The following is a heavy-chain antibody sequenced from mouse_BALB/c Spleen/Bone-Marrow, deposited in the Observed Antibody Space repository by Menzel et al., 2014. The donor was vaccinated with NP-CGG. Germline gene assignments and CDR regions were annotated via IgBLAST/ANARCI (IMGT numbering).Heavy chain of an antibody. CDR3: APYYYGRWFTY. D-gene: IGHD1-1*01. J-gene: IGHJ3*01. V-gene: IGHV14-3*02. Sequence: EVKLVESGAELVKPGASVKLSCTASGFNIKDPYMHWVKQRPEQGLEWIGRIDPANGNTKYDPKFQGKATITAETSSNTAYLQLSSLTSEDTAVYYCAPYYYGRWFTYWGQGTLVTVPA. CDR2: IDPANGNT. CDR1: GFNIKDPY.